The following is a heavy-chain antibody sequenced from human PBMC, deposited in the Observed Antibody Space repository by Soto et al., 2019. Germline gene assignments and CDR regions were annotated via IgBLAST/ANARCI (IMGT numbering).Heavy chain of an antibody. V-gene: IGHV4-59*08. CDR3: ARLLYYYDSSGYPPEWFDP. CDR1: GGSISSYY. CDR2: IYYSGST. J-gene: IGHJ5*02. D-gene: IGHD3-22*01. Sequence: SETLSLTCTVSGGSISSYYWSWIRQPPGKGLEWIGYIYYSGSTNYNPSLKSRVTISVDTSKNQFSLKLSSVTAADTAVYYCARLLYYYDSSGYPPEWFDPWGQGTLVTVSS.